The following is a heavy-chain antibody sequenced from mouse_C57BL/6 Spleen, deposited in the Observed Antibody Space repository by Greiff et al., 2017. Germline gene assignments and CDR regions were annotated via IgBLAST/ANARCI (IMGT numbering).Heavy chain of an antibody. D-gene: IGHD1-1*01. CDR2: ISYSGST. CDR3: ARTPTVVATGYFDV. J-gene: IGHJ1*03. CDR1: GYSITSDY. Sequence: EVQGVESGPGLAKPSQTLSLTCSVTGYSITSDYWNWIRKFPGNKLEYMGYISYSGSTYFNPSLTRRLSITRDTSKNQYYLQLNTVTTEDTATYDCARTPTVVATGYFDVWGTGTTVTVSS. V-gene: IGHV3-8*01.